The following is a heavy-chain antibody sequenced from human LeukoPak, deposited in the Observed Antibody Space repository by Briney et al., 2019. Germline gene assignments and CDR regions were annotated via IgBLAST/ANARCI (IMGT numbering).Heavy chain of an antibody. Sequence: GASVKVSCKASVFTFTSYYMHWVRQAPGQGLEWMGIINPSGGSTSYAQKFQGRVTMTRDTSTSTVYMELSSLRSEDTAVYYCQWLVHGNDYWGQGTLVTVSS. CDR3: QWLVHGNDY. J-gene: IGHJ4*02. CDR2: INPSGGST. D-gene: IGHD6-19*01. CDR1: VFTFTSYY. V-gene: IGHV1-46*01.